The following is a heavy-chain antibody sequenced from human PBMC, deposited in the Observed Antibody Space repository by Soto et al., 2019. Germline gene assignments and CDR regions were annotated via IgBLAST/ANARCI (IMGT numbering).Heavy chain of an antibody. CDR1: DGSITNYY. CDR2: IFYTGST. D-gene: IGHD1-1*01. J-gene: IGHJ3*02. V-gene: IGHV4-59*08. CDR3: ARHIPESGTFTFDI. Sequence: SETLSLTCAVSDGSITNYYWSWIRQPPGKELEWIGYIFYTGSTDYNPSLKNRVSISVDMSKNQFSLNLRSVTAADSAVYYCARHIPESGTFTFDIWGQGTMVTVS.